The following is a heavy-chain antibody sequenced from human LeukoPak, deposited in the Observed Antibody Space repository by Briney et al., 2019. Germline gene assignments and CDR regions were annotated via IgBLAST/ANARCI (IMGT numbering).Heavy chain of an antibody. CDR1: GFTFGSYA. J-gene: IGHJ5*01. CDR3: AKDAVRGSGRINWFDS. V-gene: IGHV3-23*01. Sequence: PGGSLRLSCATSGFTFGSYAMTWVRQAPGKGLEWVSGITGIDASTYYAHSVKGRFTISRDNSKNTLYPQMNSLRGEDTATYYCAKDAVRGSGRINWFDSWGQGTLVTVSS. CDR2: ITGIDAST. D-gene: IGHD3-10*01.